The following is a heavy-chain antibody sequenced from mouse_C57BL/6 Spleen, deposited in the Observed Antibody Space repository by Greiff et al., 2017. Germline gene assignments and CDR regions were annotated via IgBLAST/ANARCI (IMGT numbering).Heavy chain of an antibody. J-gene: IGHJ2*01. D-gene: IGHD2-1*01. CDR3: ATGAIYYGNYIFDY. Sequence: VQLKESGPELVKPGASVKMSCKASGYTFTDYNMHWVKQSHGKSLEWIGYINPNNGGTSYNQKFKGKATLTVNKSSSTAYMELRSLTSEDSAVYYCATGAIYYGNYIFDYWGQGTTLTVSS. CDR1: GYTFTDYN. V-gene: IGHV1-22*01. CDR2: INPNNGGT.